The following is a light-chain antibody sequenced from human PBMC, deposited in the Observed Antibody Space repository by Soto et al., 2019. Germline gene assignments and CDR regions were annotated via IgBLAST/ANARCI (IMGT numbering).Light chain of an antibody. CDR2: AAS. CDR3: QQSYSTPRI. V-gene: IGKV1-39*01. Sequence: DIQMTQSPSSLSASVGDRVTITCRASQSISSYLNRYQQKPGKAPKLLIYAASRLQSWVPSRFSRSGYGTDFTLTSSTLQPEDFATYYCQQSYSTPRIFGQGTKVEIK. CDR1: QSISSY. J-gene: IGKJ2*02.